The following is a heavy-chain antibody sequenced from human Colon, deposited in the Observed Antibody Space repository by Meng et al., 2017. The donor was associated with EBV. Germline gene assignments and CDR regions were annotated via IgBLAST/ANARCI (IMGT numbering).Heavy chain of an antibody. Sequence: QAQLQGSGPGLVKPPETLLLTCPVSGGSISRGGYYWSWIRQHPGKGLEWIGYIHSSGSTYYNPSLRSRLTISVDTSKNQFSLKLSSVTAADTAVYYCARASYGSGSPLGESWFDPWGQGTLVTVSS. CDR2: IHSSGST. D-gene: IGHD3-10*01. CDR3: ARASYGSGSPLGESWFDP. J-gene: IGHJ5*02. V-gene: IGHV4-31*03. CDR1: GGSISRGGYY.